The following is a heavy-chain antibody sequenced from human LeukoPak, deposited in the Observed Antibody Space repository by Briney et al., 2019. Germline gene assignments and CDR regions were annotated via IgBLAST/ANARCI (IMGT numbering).Heavy chain of an antibody. J-gene: IGHJ5*02. D-gene: IGHD2-21*01. CDR2: INHSGST. V-gene: IGHV4-34*01. CDR3: ARGVAYSLGWFDP. Sequence: SETLSLTCAVYGGSFSGYYWSWIRQPPGKGLEWIGEINHSGSTNCNPSLKSRVTISVDTSKNQFSLKLSSVTAADTAVYYCARGVAYSLGWFDPWGQGTLVTVSS. CDR1: GGSFSGYY.